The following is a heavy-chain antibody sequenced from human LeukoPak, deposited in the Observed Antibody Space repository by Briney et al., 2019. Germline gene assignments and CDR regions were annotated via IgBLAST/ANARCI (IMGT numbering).Heavy chain of an antibody. Sequence: PGGSLRLSCAASGFTFSSYGMHWVRQAPGKGLEWVAFIRYDGSNKYYADSVKGRFTISRDNSKNTLYLQMNSLRAEDTAVYYCAKDNQGDFWTGGGFGPWGQGTLVTVSS. CDR3: AKDNQGDFWTGGGFGP. CDR1: GFTFSSYG. V-gene: IGHV3-30*02. CDR2: IRYDGSNK. D-gene: IGHD3-3*01. J-gene: IGHJ5*02.